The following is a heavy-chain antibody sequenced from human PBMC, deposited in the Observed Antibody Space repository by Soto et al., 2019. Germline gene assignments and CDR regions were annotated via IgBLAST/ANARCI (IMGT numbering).Heavy chain of an antibody. CDR2: INHSGST. V-gene: IGHV4-34*01. CDR1: GGSFSGYY. Sequence: QVQLQQWGAGLLKPSETLSLTCAVYGGSFSGYYWSWIRQPPGKGLEWIGEINHSGSTNYNPSLKSRVNISVDTSQNPFSLKLSSVTAADTAVYYCARGTSLSLVVVPGAMRPDGGNYYYYLDVWGKGTPVPVSS. CDR3: ARGTSLSLVVVPGAMRPDGGNYYYYLDV. J-gene: IGHJ6*03. D-gene: IGHD2-2*01.